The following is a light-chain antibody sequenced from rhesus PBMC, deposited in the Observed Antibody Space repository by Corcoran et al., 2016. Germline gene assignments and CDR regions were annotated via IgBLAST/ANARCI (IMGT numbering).Light chain of an antibody. J-gene: IGKJ4*01. Sequence: DIQMTQSPSSLSASVGDTVTIPCQASQGISKYLAWYPKKPGKAPKLLIYDASTFQRGVPSRVSGIGSGTEFTLTISSLQPEDFATYYCQQHNSYPLTFGGGTKVELK. CDR2: DAS. V-gene: IGKV1-25*01. CDR1: QGISKY. CDR3: QQHNSYPLT.